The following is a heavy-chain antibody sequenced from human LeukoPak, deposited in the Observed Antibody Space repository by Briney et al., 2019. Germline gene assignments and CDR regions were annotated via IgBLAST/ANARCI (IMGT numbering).Heavy chain of an antibody. CDR3: ARGRYSSGWYTGGYFDY. Sequence: GGSLRLSCAASGFTLSSNYMSWVRQAPGKGLEWVSVIYSGGSTYYADSVKGRFTISRDNSKNTLYLQMNSLRAEDTAVYYCARGRYSSGWYTGGYFDYWGQGTLVTVSS. V-gene: IGHV3-66*01. CDR2: IYSGGST. D-gene: IGHD6-19*01. CDR1: GFTLSSNY. J-gene: IGHJ4*02.